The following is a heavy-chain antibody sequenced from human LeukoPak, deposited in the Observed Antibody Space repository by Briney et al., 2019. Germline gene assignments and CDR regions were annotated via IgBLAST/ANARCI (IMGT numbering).Heavy chain of an antibody. CDR1: GFTFSSYS. D-gene: IGHD6-13*01. Sequence: PGGSLRLSCAASGFTFSSYSMNWVRQAPGKGLEWVSSISSSSSYIYYADSVKGRFTISRDNAKNSLYLQMNSLRAEDTAVYYCARVGYSNYYYYYYMDVWGKGTTVTISS. J-gene: IGHJ6*03. CDR2: ISSSSSYI. V-gene: IGHV3-21*01. CDR3: ARVGYSNYYYYYYMDV.